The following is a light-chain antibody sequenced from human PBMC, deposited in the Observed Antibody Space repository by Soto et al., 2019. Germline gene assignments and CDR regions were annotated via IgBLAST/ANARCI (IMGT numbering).Light chain of an antibody. CDR2: GAS. V-gene: IGKV3-20*01. CDR3: QQFDFSPRIT. J-gene: IGKJ4*01. CDR1: QTVSSSS. Sequence: EIVLTQSPSTLSLSPGERATLYCRASQTVSSSSIAWYQQIPGQPPRLLIYGASSRATGIPDRFSGSGSGTDFTLTISRLEPEDFAVYYCQQFDFSPRITFGGGTKVDI.